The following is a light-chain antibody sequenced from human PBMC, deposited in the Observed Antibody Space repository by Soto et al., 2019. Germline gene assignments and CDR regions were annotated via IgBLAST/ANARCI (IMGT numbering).Light chain of an antibody. J-gene: IGKJ4*01. Sequence: DIQLTQSPSFLSASVGDRVTITCQASQDIRTYLNWYQQKPGQAPKLLIYDASNLETGVPSRFSGSGSGTDFTFTVSSLQPEDIATYYCQQYDNRLTFGGGTKVDIK. V-gene: IGKV1-33*01. CDR3: QQYDNRLT. CDR1: QDIRTY. CDR2: DAS.